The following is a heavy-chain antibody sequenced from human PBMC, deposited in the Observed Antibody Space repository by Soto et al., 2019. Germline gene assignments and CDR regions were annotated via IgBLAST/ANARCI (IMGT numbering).Heavy chain of an antibody. CDR2: ILPLFGTT. CDR3: ARGGTLYESSPKYYQYGLDV. CDR1: EGTFNSHV. D-gene: IGHD2-15*01. J-gene: IGHJ6*02. V-gene: IGHV1-69*01. Sequence: QVQLVQSRSEVKKPGSSVRVSCRASEGTFNSHVVSWVRQAPGQGLQWMGGILPLFGTTNYAHQLEGRVTITADSSTATSFLELSGLTPGDTAVYYCARGGTLYESSPKYYQYGLDVWGQGTTVIVSS.